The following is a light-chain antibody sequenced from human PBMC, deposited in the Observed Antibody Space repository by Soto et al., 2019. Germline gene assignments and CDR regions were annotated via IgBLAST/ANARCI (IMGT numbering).Light chain of an antibody. J-gene: IGKJ1*01. Sequence: DIQMTQSPSTLSASVGDRVTITCRASQSISSWLAWYQQKPGKAPKLLIYDASSLESGVPSRFSGSGSGTAFTLTISSLKPDDCATYYCQQYNSYPLTFGQGTKVEIK. CDR3: QQYNSYPLT. CDR1: QSISSW. V-gene: IGKV1-5*01. CDR2: DAS.